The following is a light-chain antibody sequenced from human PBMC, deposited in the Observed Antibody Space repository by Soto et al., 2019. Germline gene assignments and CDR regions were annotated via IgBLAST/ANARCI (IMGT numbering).Light chain of an antibody. CDR2: KVS. CDR3: SSFTRSGTDV. J-gene: IGLJ1*01. CDR1: SSDVGGYNS. V-gene: IGLV2-14*01. Sequence: QSALTQPASVSGSPGQSITISCTGTSSDVGGYNSVSWYQQHPGKAPKVLIYKVSNRPSGVSDRFSGSKSGNTASLIISGLQSEDEADYYCSSFTRSGTDVFGTGTKVTVL.